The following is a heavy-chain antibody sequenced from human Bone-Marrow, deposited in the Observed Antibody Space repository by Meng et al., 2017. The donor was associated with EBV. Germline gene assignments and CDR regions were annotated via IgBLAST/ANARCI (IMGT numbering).Heavy chain of an antibody. CDR2: LIPLSDAP. V-gene: IGHV1-69*01. Sequence: VGRAGEGVKSPGWLVQEPSTSSRGTLSSDAIRWVRQAHGQGLEWMGGLIPLSDAPHNAQKCQGIVTITSDGSTSPHYMDLRGLRAEDTALYYCASESRRGFTPDYWGQGTLVTVSS. CDR3: ASESRRGFTPDY. D-gene: IGHD3-10*01. J-gene: IGHJ4*02. CDR1: RGTLSSDA.